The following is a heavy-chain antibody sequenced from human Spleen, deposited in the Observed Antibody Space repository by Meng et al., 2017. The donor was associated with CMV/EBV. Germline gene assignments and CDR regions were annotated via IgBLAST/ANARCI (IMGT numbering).Heavy chain of an antibody. Sequence: GGSLRLSCAASGFTLTTYGMHWVRQAPGKGLEWVAVIWFDGFNKFYADSVKGRFTISRDNSKNTVYLHMNSLRAEDTAIYYCAKDGTSLMTMVVTGGGFDYWGQGTLVTVSS. CDR2: IWFDGFNK. CDR3: AKDGTSLMTMVVTGGGFDY. CDR1: GFTLTTYG. V-gene: IGHV3-33*06. J-gene: IGHJ4*02. D-gene: IGHD4-23*01.